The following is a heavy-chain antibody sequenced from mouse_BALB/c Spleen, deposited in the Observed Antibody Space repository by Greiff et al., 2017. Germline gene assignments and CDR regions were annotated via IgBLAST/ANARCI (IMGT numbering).Heavy chain of an antibody. J-gene: IGHJ2*01. CDR2: ISNLAYSI. D-gene: IGHD1-2*01. CDR1: GFTFSDYG. CDR3: AMGYGYYYFDD. V-gene: IGHV5-15*02. Sequence: EVKVEESGGGLVQPGGSRKLSCAASGFTFSDYGMAWVRQAPGKGPEWVAFISNLAYSIYYADTVTGRFTISRENAKNTLYLEMSSLRSEDTAMYYCAMGYGYYYFDDWGQGTTLTVSS.